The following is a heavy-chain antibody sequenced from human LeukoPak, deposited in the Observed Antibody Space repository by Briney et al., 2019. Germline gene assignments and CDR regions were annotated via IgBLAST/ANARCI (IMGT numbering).Heavy chain of an antibody. J-gene: IGHJ4*02. Sequence: PGGSLRLSCAASGFTFSSYGMHWVRQAPGKGLEWVAVISYDGSNKYYADSVKGRFTISRDNSKNTLYLQMNSLRAEDTAVYYCAKSLRDYGDYRYPDYWGQGTLVTVSS. V-gene: IGHV3-30*18. CDR1: GFTFSSYG. D-gene: IGHD4-17*01. CDR3: AKSLRDYGDYRYPDY. CDR2: ISYDGSNK.